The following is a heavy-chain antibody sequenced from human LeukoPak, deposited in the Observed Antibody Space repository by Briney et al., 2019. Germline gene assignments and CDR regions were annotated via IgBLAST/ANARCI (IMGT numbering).Heavy chain of an antibody. D-gene: IGHD5-18*01. Sequence: SETLSLTCAVYGGSFSGYYWSWIRQPPGKGLEWIGEINHSGSTNYNPSLKSRVTISVDTSKNQFSLKLSSVTAADTAVYYCVRHMGYSYGYVDYWGQGTLVTVSS. CDR3: VRHMGYSYGYVDY. J-gene: IGHJ4*02. V-gene: IGHV4-34*01. CDR2: INHSGST. CDR1: GGSFSGYY.